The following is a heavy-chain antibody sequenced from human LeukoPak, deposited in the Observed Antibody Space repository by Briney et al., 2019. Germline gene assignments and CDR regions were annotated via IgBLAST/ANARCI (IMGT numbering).Heavy chain of an antibody. V-gene: IGHV4-59*01. J-gene: IGHJ5*02. CDR2: IYYSGST. Sequence: SETLSLTCTVSGGSISSYYWSWIRQPPGKGLEWIGYIYYSGSTNYNPSLKSRVTISVDTSKNQFSLKLSSVTAADTAVYYCASVYGSGQNWFDPWGQGTLVTVSS. CDR3: ASVYGSGQNWFDP. CDR1: GGSISSYY. D-gene: IGHD3-10*01.